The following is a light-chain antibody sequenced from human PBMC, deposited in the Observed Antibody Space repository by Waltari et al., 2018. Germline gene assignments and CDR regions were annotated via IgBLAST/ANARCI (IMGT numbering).Light chain of an antibody. V-gene: IGKV3-20*01. J-gene: IGKJ4*01. Sequence: EIVLTQSPGTLSLSPGERATLSCRASQSVNNNYLAWYQQKPGQPPRLHIYGASTRATGIPDRFRGSGSGTDFTLTISRLEPEDFAVFYCQQYSTSPEAFGGGTKVEIK. CDR1: QSVNNNY. CDR2: GAS. CDR3: QQYSTSPEA.